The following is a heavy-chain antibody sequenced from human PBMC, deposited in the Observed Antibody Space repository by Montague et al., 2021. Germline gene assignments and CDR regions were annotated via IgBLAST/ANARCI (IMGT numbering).Heavy chain of an antibody. CDR2: TYYSGST. CDR1: GGSISSGGYY. Sequence: TLSLTCTVSGGSISSGGYYWSWIRQHPGKGLEWIGYTYYSGSTYYNPSLKSRVTMSIDTSENHFSLKLNSVTAADTAVYYCARAFGEPPPPFYFYMDVWGKGTTVSVSS. CDR3: ARAFGEPPPPFYFYMDV. D-gene: IGHD3-10*01. J-gene: IGHJ6*03. V-gene: IGHV4-31*03.